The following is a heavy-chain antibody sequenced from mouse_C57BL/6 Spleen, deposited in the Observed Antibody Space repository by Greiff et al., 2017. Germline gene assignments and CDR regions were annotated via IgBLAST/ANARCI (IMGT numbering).Heavy chain of an antibody. Sequence: QVQLQQPGAELVRPGSSVKLSCKASGYTFTSYWMHWVKQRPIQGLEWIGNIDPSDSVTHYNQKFKDKATLTVDKSSSTAYMQLSSLTSEDSAVSYCALLRCYAMDYWGQGTSVTVSS. CDR3: ALLRCYAMDY. CDR1: GYTFTSYW. J-gene: IGHJ4*01. CDR2: IDPSDSVT. V-gene: IGHV1-52*01. D-gene: IGHD1-1*01.